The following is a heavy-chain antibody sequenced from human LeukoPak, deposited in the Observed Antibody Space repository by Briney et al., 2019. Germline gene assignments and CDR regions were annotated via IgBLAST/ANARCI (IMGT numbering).Heavy chain of an antibody. V-gene: IGHV3-21*01. D-gene: IGHD1-26*01. CDR1: GFTFSSYS. J-gene: IGHJ3*02. CDR2: ISSSSSYI. Sequence: GGSLRLSCAASGFTFSSYSMNWVRQAPGKGLEWVSSISSSSSYIYYADSVKGRFTISRDNAKNSLYLQMNSLRAEDTAVYYCARDLKWENAFDIWGQGTMVTVSS. CDR3: ARDLKWENAFDI.